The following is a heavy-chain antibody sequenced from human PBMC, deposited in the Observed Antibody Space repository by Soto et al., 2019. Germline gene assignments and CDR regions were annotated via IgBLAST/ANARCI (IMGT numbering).Heavy chain of an antibody. D-gene: IGHD6-6*01. CDR3: AREDSSSSGWFDP. J-gene: IGHJ5*02. Sequence: SVKVSCKSSGYTFTSRYMHWVRQAPGQGLEWMGGIIPIFGTANYAQKFQGRVTITADESTSTAYMELSSLRSEDTAVYYCAREDSSSSGWFDPWGQGTLVTVSS. CDR2: IIPIFGTA. CDR1: GYTFTSRY. V-gene: IGHV1-69*13.